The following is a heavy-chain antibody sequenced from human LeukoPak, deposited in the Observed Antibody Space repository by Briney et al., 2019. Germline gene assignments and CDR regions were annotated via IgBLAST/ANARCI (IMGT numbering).Heavy chain of an antibody. V-gene: IGHV3-21*01. CDR2: ISSSSSYI. CDR3: ASFPYDAFDI. CDR1: GFTFSSYS. J-gene: IGHJ3*02. Sequence: GGSLRLSCAASGFTFSSYSMNWVRQAPGKVLEWVSSISSSSSYIYYADSVKGRFTISRDNAKNSLYLQMNSLRAEDTAVYYCASFPYDAFDIWGQGTMVTVSS.